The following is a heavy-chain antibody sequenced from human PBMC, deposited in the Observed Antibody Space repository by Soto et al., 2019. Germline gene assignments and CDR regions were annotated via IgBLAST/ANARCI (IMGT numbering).Heavy chain of an antibody. V-gene: IGHV3-23*01. D-gene: IGHD3-22*01. Sequence: TGGSLRLSCAASVFTFRSYAMSLVRQVPGKGLESVSTIGGSSDYTYYADSVKGRFTISRDNSKNTLYLQMNSLRAEDTAVYFCAKDRDHSGYYPTFFEYWGQGTL. CDR1: VFTFRSYA. CDR3: AKDRDHSGYYPTFFEY. J-gene: IGHJ4*02. CDR2: IGGSSDYT.